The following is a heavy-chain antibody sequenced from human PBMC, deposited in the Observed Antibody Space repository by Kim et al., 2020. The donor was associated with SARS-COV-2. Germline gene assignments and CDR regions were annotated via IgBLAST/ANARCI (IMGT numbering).Heavy chain of an antibody. D-gene: IGHD3-10*01. Sequence: SVKGRFTISRDNAKNSLYLQMNSLRAEDTAVYYCARDGPLYYGSGSSRDYWGQGTLVTVSS. J-gene: IGHJ4*02. CDR3: ARDGPLYYGSGSSRDY. V-gene: IGHV3-21*01.